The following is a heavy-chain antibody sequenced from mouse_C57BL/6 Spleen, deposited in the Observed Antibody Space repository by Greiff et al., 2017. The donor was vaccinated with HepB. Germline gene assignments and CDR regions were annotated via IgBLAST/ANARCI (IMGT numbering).Heavy chain of an antibody. V-gene: IGHV1-50*01. CDR1: GYTFTSYW. CDR2: IDPSDSYT. J-gene: IGHJ1*03. Sequence: QVQLQQPGAELVKPGASVKLSCKASGYTFTSYWMQWVKQRPGQGLEWIGEIDPSDSYTNYNQKFKGKATLTVDTSSSTAYMQLSSLTSEDSAVYYCACNWYFDVWGTGTTVTVSS. CDR3: ACNWYFDV.